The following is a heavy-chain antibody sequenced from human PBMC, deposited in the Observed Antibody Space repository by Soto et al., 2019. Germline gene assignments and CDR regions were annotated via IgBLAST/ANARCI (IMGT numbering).Heavy chain of an antibody. Sequence: QVRLEESGGGLVKPGGSLRLSCAASGFTFSAVYMSWIRQAPNKGLEYISYISSSGTSANYADSVKGRFTISRDNAKNSRYLQMNSLRAEDTAVYYCARDRGAVTGQSFDYWGQGALVTVSS. CDR1: GFTFSAVY. CDR2: ISSSGTSA. D-gene: IGHD6-19*01. CDR3: ARDRGAVTGQSFDY. J-gene: IGHJ4*02. V-gene: IGHV3-11*05.